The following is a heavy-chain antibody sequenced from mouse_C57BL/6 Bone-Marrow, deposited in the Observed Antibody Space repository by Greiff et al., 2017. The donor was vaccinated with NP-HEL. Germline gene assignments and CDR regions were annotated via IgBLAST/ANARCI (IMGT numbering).Heavy chain of an antibody. CDR3: TVSTAFDY. CDR1: GYTFTDYE. Sequence: QVHVKQSGAELVRPGASVTLSCKASGYTFTDYEMHWVKQTPVHGLEWIGAIDPETGGTAYNQKFKGKAILTADKSSSTAYMELRSLTSEDSAVYYCTVSTAFDYWGQGTTLTVSS. CDR2: IDPETGGT. V-gene: IGHV1-15*01. D-gene: IGHD1-2*01. J-gene: IGHJ2*01.